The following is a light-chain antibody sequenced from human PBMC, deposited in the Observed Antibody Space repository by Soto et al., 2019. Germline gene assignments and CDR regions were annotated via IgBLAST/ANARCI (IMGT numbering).Light chain of an antibody. CDR2: DVN. V-gene: IGLV2-14*01. CDR3: CSYTSSSTDV. J-gene: IGLJ1*01. CDR1: SSDVGGYNY. Sequence: QSALTQPASVSGSPGQSITISCTGTSSDVGGYNYVSWYQQHPGKAPKLMIFDVNNRPSGVSNRSSGSKSGNTASLTISGLQAEDEADYYCCSYTSSSTDVFGTGTKLTVL.